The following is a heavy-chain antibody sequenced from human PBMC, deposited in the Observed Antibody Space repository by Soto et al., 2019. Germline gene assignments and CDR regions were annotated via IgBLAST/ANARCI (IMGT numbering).Heavy chain of an antibody. V-gene: IGHV1-2*02. Sequence: QVQLVQSGAEVKKPGASVKVSCKASGYTFTGYYMHWVRQAPGQGLEWMGWINPNSGGTNYAQKFQGRVTMTRDTSISTAYMELSRLRSDDTAVYYCARVYYDSGGYYYFDYWGQGTLVTVSS. D-gene: IGHD3-22*01. J-gene: IGHJ4*02. CDR3: ARVYYDSGGYYYFDY. CDR2: INPNSGGT. CDR1: GYTFTGYY.